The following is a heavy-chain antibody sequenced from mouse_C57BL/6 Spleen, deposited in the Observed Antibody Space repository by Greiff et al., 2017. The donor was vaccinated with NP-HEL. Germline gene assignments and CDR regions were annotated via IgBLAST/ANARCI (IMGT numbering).Heavy chain of an antibody. Sequence: VHLVESGPELVKPGASVKISCKASGYAFSSSWMNWVKQKPGKGLEWIGRIYPGDGDTNYNGKFKGKATLTADKSSSTAYMQLSSLTSEDSAVYCCANYGNSFDYWGQGTTLTVSS. CDR3: ANYGNSFDY. CDR2: IYPGDGDT. J-gene: IGHJ2*01. CDR1: GYAFSSSW. V-gene: IGHV1-82*01. D-gene: IGHD2-1*01.